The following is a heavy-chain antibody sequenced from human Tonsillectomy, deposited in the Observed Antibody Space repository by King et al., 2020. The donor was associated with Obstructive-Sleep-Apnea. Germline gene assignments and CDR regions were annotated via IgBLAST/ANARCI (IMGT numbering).Heavy chain of an antibody. D-gene: IGHD5-12*01. Sequence: VQLVESGGGVVRPGQSLRLSCATSGFTLRNYGMHWVRQAPGKGLEWVAVIWYDETKKNYADSVKGRFTISRDNSNNKLYLEMNSLRAEDTAVYYCARESKKWLQTAYFDLWGQGTLVAVSS. V-gene: IGHV3-33*01. CDR2: IWYDETKK. CDR3: ARESKKWLQTAYFDL. J-gene: IGHJ4*02. CDR1: GFTLRNYG.